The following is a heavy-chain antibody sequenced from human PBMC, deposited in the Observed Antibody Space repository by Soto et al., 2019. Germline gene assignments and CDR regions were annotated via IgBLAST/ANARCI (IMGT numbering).Heavy chain of an antibody. CDR1: GFPFSSYW. V-gene: IGHV3-74*01. Sequence: EVQLVESGGDLVQRGGSLRLSCASSGFPFSSYWMHWVRQSPGKGLDWVARISGDGVTTYYADSVTGRFTVSIDNAKNTLSLQISGLRAEDTALYYCAREYYGLLTGYYTDYWGQGTLVSVSS. D-gene: IGHD3-9*01. J-gene: IGHJ4*02. CDR2: ISGDGVTT. CDR3: AREYYGLLTGYYTDY.